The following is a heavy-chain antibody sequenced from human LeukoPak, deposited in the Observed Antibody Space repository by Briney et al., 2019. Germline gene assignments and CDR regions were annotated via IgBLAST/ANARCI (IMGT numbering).Heavy chain of an antibody. D-gene: IGHD3-3*01. J-gene: IGHJ6*02. CDR2: INHSGST. V-gene: IGHV4-34*01. Sequence: SETLSLTCAVYSGSFSGYYWSWIRQPPGKGLEWIGEINHSGSTNYNPSLKSRVTISVDTSKNQFSLKLSSVTAADTAVYYCARGRPLYDFWSGYRYYYYGMDVWGQGTTVTVSS. CDR1: SGSFSGYY. CDR3: ARGRPLYDFWSGYRYYYYGMDV.